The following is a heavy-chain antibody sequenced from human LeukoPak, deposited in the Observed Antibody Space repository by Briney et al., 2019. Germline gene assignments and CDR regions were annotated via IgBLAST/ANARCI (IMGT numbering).Heavy chain of an antibody. CDR3: AREGQWELLGRGYYFVY. J-gene: IGHJ4*02. Sequence: PSETLSLTCAVYGGSFSGYYWSWIRQPPGKGLEWIGEINHSGSTNYNPSLKSRVTISVDTSKNQFSLKLSSVTAEDTAVYYCAREGQWELLGRGYYFVYWGQGTLVTVSS. CDR1: GGSFSGYY. D-gene: IGHD1-26*01. CDR2: INHSGST. V-gene: IGHV4-34*01.